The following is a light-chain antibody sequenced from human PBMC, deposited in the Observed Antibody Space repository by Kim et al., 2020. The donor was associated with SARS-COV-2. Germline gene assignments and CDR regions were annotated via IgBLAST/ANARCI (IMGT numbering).Light chain of an antibody. V-gene: IGKV3-11*01. CDR3: QQRSNWPPGYT. Sequence: SPGERSTLSGRASQSVSSYLAWYQQNPGQAPRLLIYDASNRATGIPARFSGSGSGTDFTLTISSLEPEDFAVYYCQQRSNWPPGYTFGQGTKLEIK. J-gene: IGKJ2*01. CDR2: DAS. CDR1: QSVSSY.